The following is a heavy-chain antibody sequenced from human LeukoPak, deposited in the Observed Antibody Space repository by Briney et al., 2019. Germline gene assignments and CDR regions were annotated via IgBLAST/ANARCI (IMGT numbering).Heavy chain of an antibody. D-gene: IGHD3-10*01. Sequence: GGSLRLSCAASGFTFDDYDMHWVRQAPGKGLEWVSGISWNSGSIGYADSVKGRFTISRDNAKNSLYLQMNSLRAEDTALYYCAKGYGSGSYFGGSDYWGQGTLVTVSS. V-gene: IGHV3-9*01. J-gene: IGHJ4*02. CDR1: GFTFDDYD. CDR2: ISWNSGSI. CDR3: AKGYGSGSYFGGSDY.